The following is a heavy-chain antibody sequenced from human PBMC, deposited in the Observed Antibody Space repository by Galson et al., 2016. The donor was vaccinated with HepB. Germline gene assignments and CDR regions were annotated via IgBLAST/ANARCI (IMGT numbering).Heavy chain of an antibody. CDR3: AKSLLGSPDDAFDV. D-gene: IGHD7-27*01. CDR2: LSGRGGST. J-gene: IGHJ3*01. V-gene: IGHV3-23*01. CDR1: GFTFSNYA. Sequence: SLRLSCAASGFTFSNYAMTWVRQAPGKGLEWVSGLSGRGGSTYYADSVKGRFTISRDNSKNSLYLQMNSLRAEDTAVYYCAKSLLGSPDDAFDVWGQGTMVTVSS.